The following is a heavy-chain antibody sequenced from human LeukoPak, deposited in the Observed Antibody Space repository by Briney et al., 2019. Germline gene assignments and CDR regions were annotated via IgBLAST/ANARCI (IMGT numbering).Heavy chain of an antibody. CDR3: ARSTDGSGSYYYYGMDV. V-gene: IGHV3-11*01. J-gene: IGHJ6*02. Sequence: GGSLRLSCTASGFTFSDYHMSWIRQAPGRGLEWVSYIGSSGNPIHYADSVRGRFTISRDNAKNSLYLHMNSLRAEDAAVYYCARSTDGSGSYYYYGMDVWGQGTTVTVS. CDR1: GFTFSDYH. D-gene: IGHD3-10*01. CDR2: IGSSGNPI.